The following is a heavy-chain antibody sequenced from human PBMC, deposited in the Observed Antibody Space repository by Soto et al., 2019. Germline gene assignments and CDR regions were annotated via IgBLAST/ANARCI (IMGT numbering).Heavy chain of an antibody. D-gene: IGHD6-6*01. Sequence: QVQLQESGPGLVKPSETLSLTCTVSGGSISSYYWSWIRQPPGKGLEWIGYIYYSGSTNYNPSLKSRVTISVDTSKNQFSLKLSSVTAADTAVYYCARETSIAALRLLENWYFDLWGRGTLVTVSS. CDR1: GGSISSYY. V-gene: IGHV4-59*01. CDR2: IYYSGST. CDR3: ARETSIAALRLLENWYFDL. J-gene: IGHJ2*01.